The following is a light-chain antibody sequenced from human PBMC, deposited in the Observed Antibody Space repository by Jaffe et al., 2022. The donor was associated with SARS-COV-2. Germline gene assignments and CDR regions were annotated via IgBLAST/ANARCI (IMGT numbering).Light chain of an antibody. CDR1: QDISKY. CDR2: TAS. CDR3: QKYNSAPLT. J-gene: IGKJ4*01. Sequence: DVQMTQSPSSLSASVGDRVTITCRASQDISKYLAWYQQKPGKVPKLLISTASTLQSGVPSRFSGSGSGTDFALTITSLQPEDVATYFCQKYNSAPLTFGGGTKVEI. V-gene: IGKV1-27*01.